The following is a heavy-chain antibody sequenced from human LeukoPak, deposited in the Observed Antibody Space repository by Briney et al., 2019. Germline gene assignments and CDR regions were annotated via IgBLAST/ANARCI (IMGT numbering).Heavy chain of an antibody. CDR3: ARPESGTTYDY. CDR2: INYSCST. V-gene: IGHV4-59*08. Sequence: ASETLSLTRTVSGGSLRHYYRSWIRQPPAKGLEWVGYINYSCSTDYNPSLNRRVTISVDTSKNQFSLKLSSVAAADTAFYDGARPESGTTYDYWGQGTLVTVS. J-gene: IGHJ4*02. CDR1: GGSLRHYY. D-gene: IGHD1-26*01.